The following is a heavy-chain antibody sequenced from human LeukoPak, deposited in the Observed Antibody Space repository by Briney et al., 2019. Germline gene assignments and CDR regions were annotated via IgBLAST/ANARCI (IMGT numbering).Heavy chain of an antibody. J-gene: IGHJ5*02. D-gene: IGHD2-2*01. V-gene: IGHV4-39*01. CDR2: IYYSGST. CDR3: ARILVVPAASENWFDP. CDR1: GGSISSSSYY. Sequence: SETLSLTCTVSGGSISSSSYYWGWIRQPPGKGLEWIGSIYYSGSTYYNPSLKSRVTISVDTSKNQFSLKLSSVTAADTAVYYCARILVVPAASENWFDPWGQGTLVTVSS.